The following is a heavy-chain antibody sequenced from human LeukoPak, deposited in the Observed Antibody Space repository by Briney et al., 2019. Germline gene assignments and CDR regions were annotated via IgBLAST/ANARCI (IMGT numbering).Heavy chain of an antibody. J-gene: IGHJ6*02. CDR1: GGSITSYY. CDR2: IYYSGST. CDR3: ARGLISRFDSRYGMDV. V-gene: IGHV4-59*01. Sequence: SETLSLTCTVSGGSITSYYWSWIRQPPGKGLECIGYIYYSGSTYYNPSLKSRVTISVDTSKNQFSLKLSSVTAADTAVYYCARGLISRFDSRYGMDVWGQGTTVTVSS. D-gene: IGHD3-10*01.